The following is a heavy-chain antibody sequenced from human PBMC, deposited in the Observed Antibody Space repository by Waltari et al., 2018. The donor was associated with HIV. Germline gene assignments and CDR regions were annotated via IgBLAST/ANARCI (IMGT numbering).Heavy chain of an antibody. Sequence: QVQLQQWGAGLLKPSETLSLTCAVYGGSFSGYYWSWIRQPPGKGLEWIGEINHSGSTNYNPSLKSRVTISVDTSKNQFSLKLSSVTAADTAVYYCARRPTRRIAAATGWFDPWGQGTLVTVSS. J-gene: IGHJ5*02. D-gene: IGHD6-13*01. CDR3: ARRPTRRIAAATGWFDP. CDR2: INHSGST. CDR1: GGSFSGYY. V-gene: IGHV4-34*01.